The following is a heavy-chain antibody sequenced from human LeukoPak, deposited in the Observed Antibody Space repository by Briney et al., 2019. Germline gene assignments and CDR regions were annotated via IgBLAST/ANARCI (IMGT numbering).Heavy chain of an antibody. V-gene: IGHV4-34*01. J-gene: IGHJ4*02. CDR2: INHSGST. D-gene: IGHD6-19*01. CDR1: GGSFSGYY. Sequence: SETLSLTCAVYGGSFSGYYWSWIRQSPGKGLEWIGEINHSGSTNYNPSLKSRVTISVDTSQNQFSLKLRSVTAADTAVYYCARWQQWLRYYFDYWGQGTLVTGSS. CDR3: ARWQQWLRYYFDY.